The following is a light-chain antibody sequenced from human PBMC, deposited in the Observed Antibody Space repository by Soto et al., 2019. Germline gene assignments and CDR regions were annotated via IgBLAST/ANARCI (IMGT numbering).Light chain of an antibody. CDR1: QSVSSSY. CDR2: GAS. V-gene: IGKV3-20*01. Sequence: EIVLTHSPGTLSLSPGERATLSCRASQSVSSSYLAWYQQKPGQAPRLLIYGASSRATGIPDRFSGSGSGTDFTLTISRLEPEDFAVYYCQQYGSSPPLTFGQGTKV. J-gene: IGKJ1*01. CDR3: QQYGSSPPLT.